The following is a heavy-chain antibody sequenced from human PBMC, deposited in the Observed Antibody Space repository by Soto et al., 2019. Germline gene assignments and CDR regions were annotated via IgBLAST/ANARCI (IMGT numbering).Heavy chain of an antibody. CDR3: ARHGDGSGWYLVDY. CDR2: IYPGDSDT. D-gene: IGHD6-19*01. CDR1: GYSFTSYW. V-gene: IGHV5-51*01. J-gene: IGHJ4*02. Sequence: VASLKISCKGSGYSFTSYWIGWVRQMPGKGLEWMGIIYPGDSDTRYSPSFQGQVTISADKSISTAYLQWSSLKASDTAMYYCARHGDGSGWYLVDYWDQGTLVAVSS.